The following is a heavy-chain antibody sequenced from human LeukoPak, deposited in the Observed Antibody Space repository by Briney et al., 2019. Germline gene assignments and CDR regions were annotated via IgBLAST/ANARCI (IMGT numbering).Heavy chain of an antibody. CDR1: GFTFINYA. Sequence: VGSLRLSCAASGFTFINYAMHWVRQAPGKGLEWVAIISYDGSDDYYADSVKGRFTISRDNSKNTMYLQMNSLRAEDTAVYYCARGVRYSGSSSAYYFDYWGQGTLVTVSS. CDR3: ARGVRYSGSSSAYYFDY. D-gene: IGHD1-26*01. J-gene: IGHJ4*02. CDR2: ISYDGSDD. V-gene: IGHV3-30-3*01.